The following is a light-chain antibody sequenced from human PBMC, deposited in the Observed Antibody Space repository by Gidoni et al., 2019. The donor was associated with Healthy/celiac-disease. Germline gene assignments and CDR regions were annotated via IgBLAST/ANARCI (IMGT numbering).Light chain of an antibody. Sequence: IQMTKSPSSLSASVGDRVTITCRASQSISSYLNWYQQKPGKAPKLLIYAASRLQSGVPSRFSGSGSGTDFTLTISSLQPEDFATYYCQQRYSTPLTFXGXTKVEIK. CDR2: AAS. V-gene: IGKV1-39*01. CDR1: QSISSY. CDR3: QQRYSTPLT. J-gene: IGKJ4*02.